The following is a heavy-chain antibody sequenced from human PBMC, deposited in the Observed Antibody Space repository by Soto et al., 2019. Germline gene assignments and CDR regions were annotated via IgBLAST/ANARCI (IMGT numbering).Heavy chain of an antibody. CDR2: LSGSGEDT. CDR3: AKLRWKWEFDSFDS. V-gene: IGHV3-23*01. J-gene: IGHJ4*02. Sequence: EVQLLESGGDLVQPGGSLRLSCAASGFNFNMFAMGWVRQAAGKGLELVATLSGSGEDTTYIDSVKGRFTISRDTSKNTLYLEMNNLRREDTAVYFCAKLRWKWEFDSFDSWGQGTLVSVSS. CDR1: GFNFNMFA. D-gene: IGHD3-10*01.